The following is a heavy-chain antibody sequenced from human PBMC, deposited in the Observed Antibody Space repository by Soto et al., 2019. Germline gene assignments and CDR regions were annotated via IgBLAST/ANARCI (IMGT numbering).Heavy chain of an antibody. J-gene: IGHJ4*02. V-gene: IGHV3-9*03. D-gene: IGHD3-16*01. Sequence: HPGGSLRLSCAVSGFTFDDNAMHWVRQAPEKGLEWVSGINWKSDIGYADSVKGRFTISRDNAENSLYLQMNSLRAEDMALYYCAISQDRGGRTTFIYWGQGTQVTVSS. CDR2: INWKSDI. CDR1: GFTFDDNA. CDR3: AISQDRGGRTTFIY.